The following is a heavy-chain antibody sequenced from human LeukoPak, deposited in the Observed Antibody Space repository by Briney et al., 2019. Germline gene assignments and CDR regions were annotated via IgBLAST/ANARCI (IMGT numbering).Heavy chain of an antibody. CDR3: ARDGWREEDI. CDR2: ILPLFCTA. CDR1: RDTFSIYA. J-gene: IGHJ3*02. V-gene: IGHV1-69*01. D-gene: IGHD6-19*01. Sequence: GASVKVSCKASRDTFSIYAISWVRQAPGQGLECMGGILPLFCTANYAQKFQDRVTIPAHESTRTPYMELSSLISQDTRVYYCARDGWREEDIWGQGTMVTVSS.